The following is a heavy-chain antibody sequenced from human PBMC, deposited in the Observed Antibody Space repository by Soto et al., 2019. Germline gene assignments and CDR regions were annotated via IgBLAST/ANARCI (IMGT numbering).Heavy chain of an antibody. V-gene: IGHV4-59*01. J-gene: IGHJ4*02. D-gene: IGHD3-10*01. CDR1: GGSISSYY. Sequence: SETLSLTCTVSGGSISSYYWSWIPQPPGKGLEWIGYIYYRGSTNYNPSLKRRGTISVDTSKNPFSLKRSSVPAADTAVYYCATIHRRATSWFGFHFDYWGQGTLVTVSS. CDR3: ATIHRRATSWFGFHFDY. CDR2: IYYRGST.